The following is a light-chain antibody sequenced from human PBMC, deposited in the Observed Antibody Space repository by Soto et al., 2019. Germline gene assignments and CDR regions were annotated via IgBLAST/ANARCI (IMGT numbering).Light chain of an antibody. CDR3: CSYAGSSTYV. CDR1: SSDDGSYNL. J-gene: IGLJ1*01. V-gene: IGLV2-23*01. Sequence: QSVLTQPASVSGSPGQSITISCTGTSSDDGSYNLVSWYQQHPGKAPKLMIYEGSKRPSGVSNRFSGSKSGNTASLTISGLQAEDEADYYCCSYAGSSTYVFGTGTKVTV. CDR2: EGS.